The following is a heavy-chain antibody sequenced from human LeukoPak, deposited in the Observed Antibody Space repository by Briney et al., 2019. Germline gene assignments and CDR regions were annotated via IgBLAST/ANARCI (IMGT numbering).Heavy chain of an antibody. CDR2: IYENGGTT. CDR3: AKDFRIGYSAHFDY. Sequence: GGSLRLSCVGSGFTFRSHAISWVRQAPEKGLEFVSGIYENGGTTYYADSVKGRFSISRDNSKNTLYLQMDSLRGEDTAVYYCAKDFRIGYSAHFDYWGQGALVTVSS. J-gene: IGHJ4*02. CDR1: GFTFRSHA. D-gene: IGHD2-21*01. V-gene: IGHV3-23*01.